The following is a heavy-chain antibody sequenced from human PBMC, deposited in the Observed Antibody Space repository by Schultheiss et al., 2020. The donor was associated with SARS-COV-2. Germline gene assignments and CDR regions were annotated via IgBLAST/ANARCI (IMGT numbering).Heavy chain of an antibody. J-gene: IGHJ5*02. D-gene: IGHD2-15*01. CDR2: IYTSGST. V-gene: IGHV4-61*02. Sequence: SQTLSLTCTVSGGSISSGSYYWSWIRQPAGKGLEWIGRIYTSGSTNYNPSLKSRVTMSVDTSKNQFSLKLSSVTAADTAVYYCARFAGYCSGGSCYRWFDPWGQGTLVTVSS. CDR1: GGSISSGSYY. CDR3: ARFAGYCSGGSCYRWFDP.